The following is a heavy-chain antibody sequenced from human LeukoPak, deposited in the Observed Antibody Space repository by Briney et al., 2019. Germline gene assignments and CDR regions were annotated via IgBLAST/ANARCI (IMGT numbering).Heavy chain of an antibody. Sequence: GASVKVSCKASGYTFTSYGISWVRQAPGQGLEWMGWINPNSGGTNYAQKFQGRVTMTRDTSISTAYMELSRLRSDDTAVYYCASGRVGATSTYAFDIWGQGAMVTVSS. CDR3: ASGRVGATSTYAFDI. J-gene: IGHJ3*02. CDR2: INPNSGGT. CDR1: GYTFTSYG. D-gene: IGHD1-26*01. V-gene: IGHV1-2*02.